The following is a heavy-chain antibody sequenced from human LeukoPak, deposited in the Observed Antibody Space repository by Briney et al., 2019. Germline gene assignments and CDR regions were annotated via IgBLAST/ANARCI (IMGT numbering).Heavy chain of an antibody. CDR3: ARDGIAAAGSESDP. V-gene: IGHV1-2*02. Sequence: ASVKVSCKASGYTFTGYYMHWVRQAPGQGLEWMGWINPNSGGTNYAQKFQGRVTMTRDTSISTAYMELSRLRSDDTAVYYCARDGIAAAGSESDPWGQGTLVTVSS. CDR1: GYTFTGYY. D-gene: IGHD6-13*01. J-gene: IGHJ5*02. CDR2: INPNSGGT.